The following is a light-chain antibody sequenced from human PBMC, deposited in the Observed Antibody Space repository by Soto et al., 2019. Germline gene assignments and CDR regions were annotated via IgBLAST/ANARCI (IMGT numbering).Light chain of an antibody. CDR2: EVS. V-gene: IGLV2-14*02. Sequence: QSALTQPASVSGSPGQSITISCTGTSSDVGSNDLVSWYQHHPGKAPKLMIYEVSNRPSGVSNRFSGSKSGNTASLTISGLQAEDEADYYCSSYTSSSTVVFGGGTKLTVL. J-gene: IGLJ2*01. CDR1: SSDVGSNDL. CDR3: SSYTSSSTVV.